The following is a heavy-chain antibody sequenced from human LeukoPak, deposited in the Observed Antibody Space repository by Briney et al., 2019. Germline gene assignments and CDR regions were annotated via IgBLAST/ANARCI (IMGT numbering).Heavy chain of an antibody. CDR1: GFTFSTYG. Sequence: GGSLRLSCAASGFTFSTYGMHWVRQAPGKGLEWVAFIRYDGNNKFYADSVKGRFTISRDNSKNTLYLQMNSLRAEDTAVYYCARDYDSSGYYSGLPYYWGQGTLVTVSS. CDR2: IRYDGNNK. V-gene: IGHV3-30*02. J-gene: IGHJ4*02. D-gene: IGHD3-22*01. CDR3: ARDYDSSGYYSGLPYY.